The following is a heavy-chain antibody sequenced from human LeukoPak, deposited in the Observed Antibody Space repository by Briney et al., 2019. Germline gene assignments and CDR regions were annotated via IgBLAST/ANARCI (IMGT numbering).Heavy chain of an antibody. CDR1: GFTFDDYA. Sequence: GGSLRLSCAASGFTFDDYAMHWVRQAPGKGLEWVSGISWNSGSIGYADSVKGRFTISRDNAKNSLYLQMNSLRAEDTALYYCARPYCSSTSCSPAFDIWGQGTMVTVSS. V-gene: IGHV3-9*01. CDR3: ARPYCSSTSCSPAFDI. CDR2: ISWNSGSI. J-gene: IGHJ3*02. D-gene: IGHD2-2*01.